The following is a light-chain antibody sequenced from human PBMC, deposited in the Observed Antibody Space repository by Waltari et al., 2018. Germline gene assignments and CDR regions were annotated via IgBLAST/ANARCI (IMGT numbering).Light chain of an antibody. CDR3: QKYGTRPAT. V-gene: IGKV3-20*01. CDR1: QSVGST. J-gene: IGKJ1*01. Sequence: EIVLTQSPASLSLSPGATATLSCRASQSVGSTLAWYQQRPGQAPRLLIYDASSRATGIPDRFSGSGSGTDFSLTISRLEPEDFAVYYCQKYGTRPATFGQGTKVEVK. CDR2: DAS.